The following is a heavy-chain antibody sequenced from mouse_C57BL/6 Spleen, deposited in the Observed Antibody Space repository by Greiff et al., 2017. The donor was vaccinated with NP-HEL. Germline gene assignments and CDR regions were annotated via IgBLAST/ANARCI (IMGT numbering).Heavy chain of an antibody. Sequence: QVQLKESGAELVQPGASVKMSCKASGYTFTTYSIEWMQQNHGKSLEWIGNFHPYNDDTKYNEKLKGKATLTVDKSSSTVYLELSRLTSDDSAVYYCARGGYYDSSYWDFDVWGTGTTVTVSS. CDR1: GYTFTTYS. V-gene: IGHV1-47*01. CDR3: ARGGYYDSSYWDFDV. J-gene: IGHJ1*03. CDR2: FHPYNDDT. D-gene: IGHD1-1*01.